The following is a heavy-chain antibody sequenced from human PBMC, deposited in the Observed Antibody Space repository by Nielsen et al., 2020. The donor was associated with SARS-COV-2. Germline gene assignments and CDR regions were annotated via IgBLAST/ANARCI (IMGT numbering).Heavy chain of an antibody. D-gene: IGHD6-13*01. CDR1: GFTFSSYW. CDR3: ASLGGSSWYFDY. CDR2: IKQDGSEK. Sequence: GESLKISCAASGFTFSSYWMSWVRQAPGKGLEWVANIKQDGSEKYYVDSVKGRFTISRDNAKNSLYLQMNSLRAEDTAVYYCASLGGSSWYFDYWDQGTLVTVSS. V-gene: IGHV3-7*03. J-gene: IGHJ4*02.